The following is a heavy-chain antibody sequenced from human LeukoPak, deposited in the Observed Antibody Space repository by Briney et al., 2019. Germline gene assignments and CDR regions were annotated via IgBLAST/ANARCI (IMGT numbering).Heavy chain of an antibody. D-gene: IGHD3-10*01. V-gene: IGHV3-23*01. J-gene: IGHJ5*02. CDR1: GFTFNSYA. Sequence: GGSLRLSCAASGFTFNSYAMSWVRQAPGKGLEWVSAISGSGGTTYYADSVKGRFTISRDNSKNTLYLQMNSLRAEDTAVYYCAKGSGRPNWFDPWGQGTLVTVSS. CDR2: ISGSGGTT. CDR3: AKGSGRPNWFDP.